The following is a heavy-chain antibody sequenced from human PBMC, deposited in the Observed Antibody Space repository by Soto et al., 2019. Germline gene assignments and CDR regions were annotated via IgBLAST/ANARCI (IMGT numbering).Heavy chain of an antibody. CDR1: GYSFTSYW. Sequence: ASVKVSCKASGYSFTSYWIGWVRQMPGKGLEWMGIIYPGDSDTRYSPSFQGQVTISADKSISTAYLQWSSLKASDTAMYYCARLAVAAAGTSNYYYYGMDVWG. J-gene: IGHJ6*02. D-gene: IGHD6-13*01. V-gene: IGHV5-51*01. CDR2: IYPGDSDT. CDR3: ARLAVAAAGTSNYYYYGMDV.